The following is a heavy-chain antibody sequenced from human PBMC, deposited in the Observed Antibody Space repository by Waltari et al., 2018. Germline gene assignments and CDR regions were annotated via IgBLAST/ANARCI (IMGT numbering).Heavy chain of an antibody. D-gene: IGHD1-1*01. J-gene: IGHJ4*02. CDR3: ARWNGGLCDY. V-gene: IGHV4-59*11. CDR2: IYYSGST. Sequence: QVQLQESGPGLVKPSETLSLTCTVSGGSISSHYWSWNRQHPGKGLELIGDIYYSGSTSYNPTLKSRVTISVDTSKILCSLKLSAVTAAYTAVYYFARWNGGLCDYWGQGTLVTVSS. CDR1: GGSISSHY.